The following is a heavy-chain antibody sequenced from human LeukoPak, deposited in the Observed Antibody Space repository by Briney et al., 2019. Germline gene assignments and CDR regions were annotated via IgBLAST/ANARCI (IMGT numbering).Heavy chain of an antibody. J-gene: IGHJ4*02. Sequence: SETLSLTCTVSGGSISSGDYYWSWIRQPPGKGLEWIGYIYYSGSTYYNPSLKSRVTISVDTSKNQFSLKLSSVTAADTAVYYCARVPNPYSSSRYYFDYWGQGTLVTVSS. CDR1: GGSISSGDYY. D-gene: IGHD6-13*01. CDR3: ARVPNPYSSSRYYFDY. V-gene: IGHV4-30-4*01. CDR2: IYYSGST.